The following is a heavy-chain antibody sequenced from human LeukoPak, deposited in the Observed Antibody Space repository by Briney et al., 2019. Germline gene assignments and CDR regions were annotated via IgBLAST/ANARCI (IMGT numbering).Heavy chain of an antibody. D-gene: IGHD2-15*01. CDR3: ARGGDRYCSGGSCYSVWRYYYYYMDV. Sequence: GASVKVSCKASGYTFTSYDINWVRQATGQGLEWMGWMHPNTGNTGYAQKFQGRVTMIRNTSISTAYMELSSLRSEDTAVYYCARGGDRYCSGGSCYSVWRYYYYYMDVWGKGTTVTISS. CDR1: GYTFTSYD. V-gene: IGHV1-8*01. CDR2: MHPNTGNT. J-gene: IGHJ6*03.